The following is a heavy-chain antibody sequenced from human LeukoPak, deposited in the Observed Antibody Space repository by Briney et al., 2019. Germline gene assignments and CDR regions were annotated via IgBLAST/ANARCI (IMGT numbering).Heavy chain of an antibody. CDR3: ARVWKTVTIFGVVGGFDP. CDR2: INWNGGST. Sequence: GGSLRLSCAASGFTFDDYAMTWVRQAPGKGPEWVSAINWNGGSTHYADSVKGRFTISRDNAKKSLYLQMNNLRAEDTAVYHCARVWKTVTIFGVVGGFDPWGQGTLVTVSS. V-gene: IGHV3-20*01. D-gene: IGHD3-3*01. CDR1: GFTFDDYA. J-gene: IGHJ5*02.